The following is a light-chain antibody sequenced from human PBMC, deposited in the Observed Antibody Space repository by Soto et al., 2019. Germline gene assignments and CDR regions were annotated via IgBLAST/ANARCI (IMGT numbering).Light chain of an antibody. CDR1: QTVRNNY. CDR2: GAS. V-gene: IGKV3-20*01. CDR3: QQYGSSGT. Sequence: EFVLTQSPGTLSLSPGERATLSCRASQTVRNNYLAWYQQKPRHAPRLLIYGASNRATGIPDRLSGSGSGTEFTLTISRMEPEDFAVYYCQQYGSSGTFGHGTQVDIK. J-gene: IGKJ1*01.